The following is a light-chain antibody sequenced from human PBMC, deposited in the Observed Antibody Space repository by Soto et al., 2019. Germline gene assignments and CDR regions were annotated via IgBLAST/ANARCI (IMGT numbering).Light chain of an antibody. CDR1: SSNIGGDY. Sequence: QSVLTQPPSASGTPGPRVTISCSGSSSNIGGDYVNWYQQLPGTAPKLLIYRNNQRPSGVPDRFSASKSGTSASLAISGLRSEDEADYSCAAWDDSLSGWVFGGGTKLTVL. V-gene: IGLV1-47*01. CDR2: RNN. J-gene: IGLJ3*02. CDR3: AAWDDSLSGWV.